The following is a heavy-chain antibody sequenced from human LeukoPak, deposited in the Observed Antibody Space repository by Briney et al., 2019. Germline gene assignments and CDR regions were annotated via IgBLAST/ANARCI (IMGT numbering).Heavy chain of an antibody. Sequence: SETLSLTCTVSGVSISSYYWSWIRQPPGKGLEWIGYIYYSGSTNYNPSLKIRVTISGDTSKNQFSLKLTSVTAADTAVYYCARGVPEYYDFWSGYFYYFDYWGQGTLVTVSS. CDR1: GVSISSYY. CDR3: ARGVPEYYDFWSGYFYYFDY. J-gene: IGHJ4*02. V-gene: IGHV4-59*01. CDR2: IYYSGST. D-gene: IGHD3-3*01.